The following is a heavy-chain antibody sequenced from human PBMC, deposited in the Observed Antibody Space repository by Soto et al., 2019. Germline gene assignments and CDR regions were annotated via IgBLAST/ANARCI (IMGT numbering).Heavy chain of an antibody. V-gene: IGHV4-39*01. CDR1: GYSVSSSDYY. D-gene: IGHD2-15*01. J-gene: IGHJ6*04. Sequence: SETLSLTCSVSGYSVSSSDYYWAWIRQPPGKGLEWIGSMLYSGLTYYNPSLKSRVALSVDTSKNQFSVRLNSVTASDTAVYYCAPLSVSLSGPYGIHVWGEGTTVTVSS. CDR2: MLYSGLT. CDR3: APLSVSLSGPYGIHV.